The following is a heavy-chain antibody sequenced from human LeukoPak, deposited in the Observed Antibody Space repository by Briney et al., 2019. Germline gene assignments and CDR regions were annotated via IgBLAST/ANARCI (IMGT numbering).Heavy chain of an antibody. V-gene: IGHV3-23*01. CDR1: GFTSSSYA. CDR2: VSGSGCRM. D-gene: IGHD6-13*01. CDR3: AKAAAAPGFDF. Sequence: GGSLRLSCAASGFTSSSYALNWVRQAPGKGLEWVATVSGSGCRMYHADSVKGRFTISRDNYKNTIYLQMNSLRAEDTALYYCAKAAAAPGFDFWGQGTLVTVSS. J-gene: IGHJ4*02.